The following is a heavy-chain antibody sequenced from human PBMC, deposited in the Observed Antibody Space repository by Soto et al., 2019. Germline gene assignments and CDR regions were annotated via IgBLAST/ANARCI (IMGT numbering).Heavy chain of an antibody. Sequence: QVQLQESGPGLVKPSETLSLTCTVSGGSISPYYWSWIRQPPGKGLEWIGYVYYSWNTNYNPSLASRVTISVDTSRNRFSLNLTSATAADTAVYYCARKGAAASYAHYYMDVWGRGTAVTVSS. V-gene: IGHV4-59*01. CDR3: ARKGAAASYAHYYMDV. J-gene: IGHJ6*03. CDR1: GGSISPYY. CDR2: VYYSWNT. D-gene: IGHD6-13*01.